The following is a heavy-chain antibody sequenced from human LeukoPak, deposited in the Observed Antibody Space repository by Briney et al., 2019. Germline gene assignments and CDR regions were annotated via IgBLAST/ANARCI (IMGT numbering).Heavy chain of an antibody. J-gene: IGHJ4*02. CDR3: ARDPIYSSSFPGYDY. Sequence: SVKVSCKASGGTFSSYAISWARQAPGQGLEWMGGIIPIFGTANYAQKFQGRVTITADESTSTAYMELSSLRSDDTAVYYCARDPIYSSSFPGYDYWGQGTLVTVSS. CDR1: GGTFSSYA. CDR2: IIPIFGTA. V-gene: IGHV1-69*13. D-gene: IGHD6-6*01.